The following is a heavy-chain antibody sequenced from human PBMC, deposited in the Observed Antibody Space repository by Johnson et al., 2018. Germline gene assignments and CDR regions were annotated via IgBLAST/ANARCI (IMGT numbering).Heavy chain of an antibody. CDR3: AKVRGSVSPDY. CDR2: ISDDASST. V-gene: IGHV3-23*04. Sequence: EVQLVETGGGLVQPGGSLRLSCAASGFTFSSYAMSWVRQAPGEGLEWVSAISDDASSTYYADPLKGRFTISRDNSKNTLYLQLNSLTAADTAVYYCAKVRGSVSPDYWGQGTLVIVSS. CDR1: GFTFSSYA. J-gene: IGHJ4*02. D-gene: IGHD3-10*01.